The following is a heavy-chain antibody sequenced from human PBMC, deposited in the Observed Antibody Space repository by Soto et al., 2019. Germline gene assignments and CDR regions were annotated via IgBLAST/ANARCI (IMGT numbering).Heavy chain of an antibody. CDR1: GDTFKNCV. J-gene: IGHJ6*02. V-gene: IGHV1-69*01. Sequence: QVQVVQSGVEVRRPGSSVKVSCKASGDTFKNCVISWVRQAPGQGFEWMGGIIPLFGTTDFAQRFQGRLTITTDESTPTAYMELSRLRSEDTATYYCASELGFGKFSVVWGQGTTVIVPS. CDR3: ASELGFGKFSVV. D-gene: IGHD7-27*01. CDR2: IIPLFGTT.